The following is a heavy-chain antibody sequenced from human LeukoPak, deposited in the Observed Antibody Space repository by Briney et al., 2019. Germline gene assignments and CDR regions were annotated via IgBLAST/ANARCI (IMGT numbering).Heavy chain of an antibody. J-gene: IGHJ4*02. V-gene: IGHV4-31*03. CDR3: ARGYYDSSGYFDY. Sequence: SQTLSLTCTVSGGSLSSGGYYWSWIRQHPGKGLEWIGYIYYSGSTYYNPSLKSRVTISVDTSKNQFSLKLSSVTAADTAVYYCARGYYDSSGYFDYWGQGTLVTVSS. CDR1: GGSLSSGGYY. D-gene: IGHD3-22*01. CDR2: IYYSGST.